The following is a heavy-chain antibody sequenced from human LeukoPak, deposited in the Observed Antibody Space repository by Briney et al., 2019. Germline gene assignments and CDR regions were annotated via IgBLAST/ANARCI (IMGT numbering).Heavy chain of an antibody. CDR3: AGNPGNWGEVYYFDH. J-gene: IGHJ4*02. CDR2: MYSGGST. CDR1: GFTFSSRY. D-gene: IGHD7-27*01. V-gene: IGHV3-53*01. Sequence: PGGSLRLSCAASGFTFSSRYKNGVRQAPGKGLEWVSVMYSGGSTYYADSVKGRFTISRDNSKNTVHLQMNSLRAEDTAVYYCAGNPGNWGEVYYFDHWGQGTLVTVSS.